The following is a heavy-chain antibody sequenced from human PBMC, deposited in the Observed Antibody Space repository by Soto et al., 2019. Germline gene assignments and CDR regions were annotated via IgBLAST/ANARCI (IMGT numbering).Heavy chain of an antibody. Sequence: SETLSLTCAVSGYSISSGYYWGWIRQPPGKGLEWIGSIYHSGSTYYNPSLKSRVTISVDTSKNQFSLKLSSVTAADTAVYYCARDHEDSSGPGAFDIWGQGTMVTVSS. V-gene: IGHV4-38-2*02. CDR3: ARDHEDSSGPGAFDI. CDR1: GYSISSGYY. D-gene: IGHD6-19*01. CDR2: IYHSGST. J-gene: IGHJ3*02.